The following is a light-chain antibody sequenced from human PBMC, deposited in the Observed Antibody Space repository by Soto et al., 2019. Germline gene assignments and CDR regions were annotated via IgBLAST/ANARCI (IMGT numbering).Light chain of an antibody. V-gene: IGLV2-14*03. Sequence: QSALTQPASVSGSPGQSITISCTGTSSDVGNYNYVSWYQQHPGKAPKLMIYHVSYRPSGVSSRFSASKSGNTASLTISGLQAEDEADYYFSSYTTSSTYVFGTGTKLTVL. CDR2: HVS. CDR3: SSYTTSSTYV. CDR1: SSDVGNYNY. J-gene: IGLJ1*01.